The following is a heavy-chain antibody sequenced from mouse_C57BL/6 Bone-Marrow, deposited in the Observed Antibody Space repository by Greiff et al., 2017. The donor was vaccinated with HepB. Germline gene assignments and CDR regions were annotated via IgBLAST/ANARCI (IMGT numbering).Heavy chain of an antibody. Sequence: QVQLKESGPGLVAPSQRLSITCTVSGFSLTSYAISWVRQPPGKGLEWLGVIWTGGGTNYNSALKSRLSISKDNSKSQVFLKMNSLQTDDTARYYCARNLWLLREWYFDVWGTGTTVTVSS. CDR1: GFSLTSYA. CDR2: IWTGGGT. D-gene: IGHD2-3*01. J-gene: IGHJ1*03. V-gene: IGHV2-9-1*01. CDR3: ARNLWLLREWYFDV.